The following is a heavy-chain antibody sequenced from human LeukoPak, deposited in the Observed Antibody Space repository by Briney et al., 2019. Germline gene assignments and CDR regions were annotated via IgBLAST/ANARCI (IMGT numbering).Heavy chain of an antibody. CDR3: ASLSGVWDTGDKKWFDP. CDR2: ISNDSRYI. V-gene: IGHV3-21*01. CDR1: GFTLSRYI. J-gene: IGHJ5*02. Sequence: PGGSLRLSCIASGFTLSRYIMNWVRQAPGKGLEWVASISNDSRYIYYSDSVKGRFTISRDNAENTLYLQTNSLRVEDTAMYYCASLSGVWDTGDKKWFDPWGQGTLVTVSS. D-gene: IGHD2-8*02.